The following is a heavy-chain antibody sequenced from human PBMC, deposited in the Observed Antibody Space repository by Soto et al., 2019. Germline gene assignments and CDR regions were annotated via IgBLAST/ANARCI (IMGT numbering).Heavy chain of an antibody. CDR3: AKCVWFGECYNWFDP. V-gene: IGHV3-23*01. D-gene: IGHD3-10*01. CDR2: ISGSGGST. Sequence: GGSLRLSCAASGFTFSSYAMSWVRQAPGKGLEWVSAISGSGGSTYYADSVEGRFTISRDNSKNTLYLQMNSLRAEDTAVYYCAKCVWFGECYNWFDPWGQGTLVTVS. J-gene: IGHJ5*02. CDR1: GFTFSSYA.